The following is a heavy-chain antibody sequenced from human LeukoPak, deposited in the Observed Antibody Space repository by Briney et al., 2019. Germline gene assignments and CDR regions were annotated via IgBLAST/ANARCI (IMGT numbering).Heavy chain of an antibody. CDR1: GFTFGSYA. CDR2: ISSSGSTI. V-gene: IGHV3-48*03. D-gene: IGHD4-23*01. J-gene: IGHJ4*02. Sequence: PGGSLRLSCAASGFTFGSYAMSWVRQAPGKGLEWVSYISSSGSTIYYADSVKGRFTISRDNAKNSLYLQMNSLRAEDTAVYYCARDYGGSSPFDYWGQGTLVTVSS. CDR3: ARDYGGSSPFDY.